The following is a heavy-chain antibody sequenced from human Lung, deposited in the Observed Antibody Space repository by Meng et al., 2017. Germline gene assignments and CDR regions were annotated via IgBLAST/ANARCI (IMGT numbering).Heavy chain of an antibody. CDR2: MNPNRGNT. Sequence: QVQLVQSGAEVKKPGAAVKVSCKASGYTFTSYDINWVRQATGQGLEWMGWMNPNRGNTGYAQKFQGRVTMTMNTSISTAYMELSSLRSEDTAVYYCARAIFALANSDYWGQGTLVTVSS. D-gene: IGHD3-3*01. V-gene: IGHV1-8*01. J-gene: IGHJ4*02. CDR3: ARAIFALANSDY. CDR1: GYTFTSYD.